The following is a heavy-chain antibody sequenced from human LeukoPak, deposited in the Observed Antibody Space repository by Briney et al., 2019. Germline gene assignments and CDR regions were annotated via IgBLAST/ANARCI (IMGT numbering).Heavy chain of an antibody. J-gene: IGHJ4*02. Sequence: SETLSLTCTVSGDSFSYFYWSWIRQPPGKGLEWIGYIYNSGSTNYTPSLKSRVTISLDTSKNQFSLKLSSVTAADTAVYYCARGVVAAAGRTFDFWGQGTLVTVSS. V-gene: IGHV4-59*01. CDR1: GDSFSYFY. D-gene: IGHD6-13*01. CDR3: ARGVVAAAGRTFDF. CDR2: IYNSGST.